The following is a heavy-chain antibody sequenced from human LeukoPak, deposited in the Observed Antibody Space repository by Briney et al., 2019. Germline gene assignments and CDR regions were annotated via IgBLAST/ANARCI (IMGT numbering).Heavy chain of an antibody. CDR1: SYTFTHHG. Sequence: GASVKVSCKASSYTFTHHGISWVRQAPGQGLEWMGWISCYNGDTMYAQNVQGRVTMTTDTSTRTAYIELRSLSSDDTAMYYCARDPSNSSGYHAHFDPWGQGTLVTVSS. CDR2: ISCYNGDT. J-gene: IGHJ5*02. CDR3: ARDPSNSSGYHAHFDP. D-gene: IGHD3-22*01. V-gene: IGHV1-18*04.